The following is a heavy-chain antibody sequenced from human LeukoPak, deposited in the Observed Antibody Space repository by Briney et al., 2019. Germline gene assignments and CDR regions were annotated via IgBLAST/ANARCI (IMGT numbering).Heavy chain of an antibody. CDR3: ARGISRGMDV. Sequence: PGRSLRLTCAASGFTFYSFAFHWVRQAPGKGLEWVAAISYDGGNKIYADSVKGRFTTSRDNAKNSLFLQMNSLRAEDTAVYYCARGISRGMDVWGQGTTVTVSS. CDR1: GFTFYSFA. D-gene: IGHD1-14*01. J-gene: IGHJ6*02. CDR2: ISYDGGNK. V-gene: IGHV3-30-3*01.